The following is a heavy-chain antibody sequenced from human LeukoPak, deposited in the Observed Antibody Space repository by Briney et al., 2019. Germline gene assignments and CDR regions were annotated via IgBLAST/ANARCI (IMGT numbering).Heavy chain of an antibody. J-gene: IGHJ4*02. CDR2: ISSSSSYI. V-gene: IGHV3-21*01. D-gene: IGHD2-15*01. CDR1: RFTFSSYS. Sequence: PGGSLRLSCAASRFTFSSYSMNWVRQAPGKGLEWVSSISSSSSYIYYADSVKGRFTISRDNAKNSLYLQMNSLRAEETAVYYRARVGGRGPYFDYWGQGTLVTVSS. CDR3: ARVGGRGPYFDY.